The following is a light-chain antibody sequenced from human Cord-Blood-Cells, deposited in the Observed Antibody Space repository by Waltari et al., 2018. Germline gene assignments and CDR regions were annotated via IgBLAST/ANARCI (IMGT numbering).Light chain of an antibody. CDR1: QSLLHSNGYNY. J-gene: IGKJ2*01. CDR3: MQALQTPYT. Sequence: DIVLTQSPLPLPVTPGQPASISCRSSQSLLHSNGYNYLDWYLQKPGQSPQLLIYLGSNRASGVPDRFSGSGSGTDFTLKSSRVEAEDVGVYYCMQALQTPYTFWQRTKLEIK. CDR2: LGS. V-gene: IGKV2-28*01.